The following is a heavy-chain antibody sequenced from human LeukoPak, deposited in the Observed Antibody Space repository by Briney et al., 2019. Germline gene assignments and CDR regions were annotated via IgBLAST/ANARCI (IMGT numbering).Heavy chain of an antibody. CDR3: ARLSYDFWSGYKSMPNWFDP. D-gene: IGHD3-3*01. J-gene: IGHJ5*02. CDR1: GYSFTSYW. Sequence: GESLKISSKGSGYSFTSYWIGWVRQMPGKGLEWMGIIYPGDSDTRYSPSFQGQVTISADKSISTAYLQWSSLKASDTAMYYCARLSYDFWSGYKSMPNWFDPWGQGTLVTVSS. V-gene: IGHV5-51*01. CDR2: IYPGDSDT.